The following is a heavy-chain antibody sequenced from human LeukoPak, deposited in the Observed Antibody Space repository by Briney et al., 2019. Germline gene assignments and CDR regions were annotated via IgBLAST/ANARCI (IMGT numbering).Heavy chain of an antibody. Sequence: GASVKVSCKASGGTFSGYAISWVRQAPGQGLEWMGGIIPIFGTANYAQKFQGRVTITADGSTSTAYMELSSLRSEDTAVYYCASYIVPAANALADWFDPWGQGTLVTVSS. J-gene: IGHJ5*02. V-gene: IGHV1-69*13. CDR1: GGTFSGYA. D-gene: IGHD2-2*01. CDR2: IIPIFGTA. CDR3: ASYIVPAANALADWFDP.